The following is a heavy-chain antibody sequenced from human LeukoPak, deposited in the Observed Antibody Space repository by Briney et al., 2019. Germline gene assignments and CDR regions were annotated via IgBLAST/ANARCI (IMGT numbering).Heavy chain of an antibody. D-gene: IGHD4-17*01. J-gene: IGHJ4*02. CDR2: IYYSGST. V-gene: IGHV4-61*01. Sequence: SETLSLTCTVSGDSVSNDKYYWGWIRQPPGKGLEWIGYIYYSGSTNYNPSLKSRVTISVDTSKNQFSLKLSSVTAADTAVYYCAKYGDYEEIDYWGQGTLVTVSS. CDR3: AKYGDYEEIDY. CDR1: GDSVSNDKYY.